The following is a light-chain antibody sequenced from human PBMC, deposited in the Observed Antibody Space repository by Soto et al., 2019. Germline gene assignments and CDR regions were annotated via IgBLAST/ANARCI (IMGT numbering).Light chain of an antibody. CDR3: QVWDSSSDHPGVV. CDR1: NIGSKS. Sequence: YELTQPPSVSVAPGKTARITCGGNNIGSKSVHWYQQKPGQAPVLVIYYDSDRPSGIPERFSGSNSGNTATLTISRVEAGDEADYYCQVWDSSSDHPGVVFGGGTKLTVL. J-gene: IGLJ2*01. V-gene: IGLV3-21*04. CDR2: YDS.